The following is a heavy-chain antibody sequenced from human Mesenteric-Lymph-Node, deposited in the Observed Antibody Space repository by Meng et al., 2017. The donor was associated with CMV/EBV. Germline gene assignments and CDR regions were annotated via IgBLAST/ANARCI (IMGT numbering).Heavy chain of an antibody. CDR1: GFSFNSYS. Sequence: GGSLRLSCAASGFSFNSYSINWVRQAPGKGLEWVSSISSSSSYIYYADSVKGRFTISRDNAKNSLYLQMNSLRAEDTAVYYCARHGDYSFDYWGQGTLVTVSS. CDR2: ISSSSSYI. J-gene: IGHJ4*02. V-gene: IGHV3-21*06. CDR3: ARHGDYSFDY. D-gene: IGHD4-17*01.